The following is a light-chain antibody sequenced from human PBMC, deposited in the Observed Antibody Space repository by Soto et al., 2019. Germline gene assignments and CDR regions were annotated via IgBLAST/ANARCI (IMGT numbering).Light chain of an antibody. Sequence: EIVMTQSPATLSVSPGERATLSCRASQSVSSNLAWYQQKPGQAPRLLIYGASTRATGNPASFSGSGSGTEFTLTISSLQSEDFAVYYCQQYNNWPYTFGQGNKLEIK. V-gene: IGKV3-15*01. CDR3: QQYNNWPYT. CDR2: GAS. J-gene: IGKJ2*01. CDR1: QSVSSN.